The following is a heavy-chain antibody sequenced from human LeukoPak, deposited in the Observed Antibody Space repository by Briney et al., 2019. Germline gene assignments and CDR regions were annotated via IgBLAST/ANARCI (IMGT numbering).Heavy chain of an antibody. CDR2: ISNNGGYT. CDR3: ATPSSHAPEYFQH. Sequence: GGSLRLSCAASGFTFSSSAMSWVRQAPGKGLEWVSAISNNGGYTYYADSVQGRFTISRDNSKSTLCLQMNSLRAEDTAVYYCATPSSHAPEYFQHWGQGTLVTVSS. D-gene: IGHD6-13*01. CDR1: GFTFSSSA. J-gene: IGHJ1*01. V-gene: IGHV3-23*01.